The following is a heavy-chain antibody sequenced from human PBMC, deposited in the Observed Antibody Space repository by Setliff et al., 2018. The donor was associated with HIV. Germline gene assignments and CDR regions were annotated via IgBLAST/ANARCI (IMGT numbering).Heavy chain of an antibody. Sequence: SGGSLRLSCAASGFTFSDYYMSWIRQAPGKGLEWASCISSSSSYTNYADSVKGRFTISRDNAKNSLYLQMNSLRAEDTAVYYCARVRRHSGRPGTFDIWGQGTMVTVSS. CDR3: ARVRRHSGRPGTFDI. V-gene: IGHV3-11*05. CDR2: ISSSSSYT. J-gene: IGHJ3*02. CDR1: GFTFSDYY. D-gene: IGHD5-12*01.